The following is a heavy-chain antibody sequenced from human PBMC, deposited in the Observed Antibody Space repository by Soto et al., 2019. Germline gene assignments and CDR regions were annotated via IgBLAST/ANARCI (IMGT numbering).Heavy chain of an antibody. V-gene: IGHV1-2*04. Sequence: ASVKVSCKASGYTFTGYYMHWVRQAPGQGLEWMGWINPNSGGTNYAQKFQGWVTMTRDTSISTAYMELSRLRSDDTAVYYCAREPSGNGDYLKNFDYWGQGTLVTVSS. CDR1: GYTFTGYY. CDR2: INPNSGGT. J-gene: IGHJ4*02. CDR3: AREPSGNGDYLKNFDY. D-gene: IGHD4-17*01.